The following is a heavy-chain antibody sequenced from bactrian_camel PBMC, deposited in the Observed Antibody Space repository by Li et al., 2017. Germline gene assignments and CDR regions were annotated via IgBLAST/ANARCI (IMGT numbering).Heavy chain of an antibody. Sequence: QLVESGGGSVQAGGSLRLSCAASGDTTLCMGWRRQAPGKEREWLASISRDGTASYADSVQGRFTISLDNAKSTLYLRMNSLKTEDTAVYYCVAQWRPGMVEDCVVQADFRQRGQGTQVTVS. D-gene: IGHD3*01. CDR1: GDTTLC. CDR2: ISRDGTA. V-gene: IGHV3S67*01. J-gene: IGHJ4*01.